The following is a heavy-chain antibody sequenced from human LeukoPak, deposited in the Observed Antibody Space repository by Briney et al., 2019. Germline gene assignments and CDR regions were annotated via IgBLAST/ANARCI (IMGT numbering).Heavy chain of an antibody. CDR2: IIPIFGTA. J-gene: IGHJ6*03. D-gene: IGHD4-23*01. CDR3: AHALNGYGGQNYYYYYMDV. Sequence: SVKVSCKASGGTFSSYAISWVRQAPGQGLEWMGGIIPIFGTANYAQKFQGGVTITADESTSTAYMELSSLRSEDTAVYYCAHALNGYGGQNYYYYYMDVWGKGTTVTVSS. V-gene: IGHV1-69*13. CDR1: GGTFSSYA.